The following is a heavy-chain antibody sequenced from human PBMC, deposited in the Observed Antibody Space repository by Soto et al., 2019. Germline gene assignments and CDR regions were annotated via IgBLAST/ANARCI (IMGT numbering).Heavy chain of an antibody. Sequence: EAQLLESEGGRVQPGGSLKLSCAASGFTFSNFAMSWVRQAPGKGLEWVSSIRRSADVTYYADSVRGRFAIFRDNSKNMLYLQMNGLRLDDTAVYYCAVDPNGDYVGAFDIWGQGTMVSVAS. J-gene: IGHJ3*02. CDR2: IRRSADVT. V-gene: IGHV3-23*01. CDR1: GFTFSNFA. CDR3: AVDPNGDYVGAFDI. D-gene: IGHD4-17*01.